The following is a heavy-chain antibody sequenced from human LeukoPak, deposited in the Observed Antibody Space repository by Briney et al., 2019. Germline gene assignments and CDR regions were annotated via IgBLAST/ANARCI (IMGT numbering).Heavy chain of an antibody. Sequence: GGSLRLSCAASGFTFSSYSMNWVRQAPGKGLEWVSSISSSSSYIYYVDSVKGRFTIARDNAKNSLYLQMNSLRAEDTAVYYCARDVDMDYWGQGTLVTVSS. CDR3: ARDVDMDY. D-gene: IGHD5-24*01. CDR1: GFTFSSYS. J-gene: IGHJ4*02. V-gene: IGHV3-21*01. CDR2: ISSSSSYI.